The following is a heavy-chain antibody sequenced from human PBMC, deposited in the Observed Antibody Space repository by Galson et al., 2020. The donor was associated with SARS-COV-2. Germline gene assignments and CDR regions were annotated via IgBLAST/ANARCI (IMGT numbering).Heavy chain of an antibody. CDR2: ITYDGSNK. CDR3: ARDMGSCFDY. V-gene: IGHV3-30-3*01. CDR1: GFTFSSYD. D-gene: IGHD1-26*01. Sequence: GGSLRLSCAASGFTFSSYDMNWVRQAPGKGLEWVAVITYDGSNKYYADSVKGRFTISRDNSKNTLYLQMNSLRAEDTAVYYCARDMGSCFDYWGQGTLVTVSS. J-gene: IGHJ4*02.